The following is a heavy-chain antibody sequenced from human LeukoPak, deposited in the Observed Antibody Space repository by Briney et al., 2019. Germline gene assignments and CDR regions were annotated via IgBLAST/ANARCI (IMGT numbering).Heavy chain of an antibody. CDR2: IKQDGSEK. J-gene: IGHJ4*02. Sequence: PGGSLRLSCAASGFTFNTFNMNWVRQAPGKGLEWVANIKQDGSEKYYVDSVKGRFTISRDNPKNSLYLQMNSLRAEDTAVYYCARDLGYSSGWWPLDYWGQGTLVTVSS. D-gene: IGHD6-19*01. V-gene: IGHV3-7*01. CDR3: ARDLGYSSGWWPLDY. CDR1: GFTFNTFN.